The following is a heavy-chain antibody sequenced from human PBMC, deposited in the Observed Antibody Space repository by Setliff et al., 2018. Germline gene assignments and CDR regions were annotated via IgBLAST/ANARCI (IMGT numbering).Heavy chain of an antibody. CDR3: ARHRRDSSGNYFVGLYYFDY. D-gene: IGHD3-22*01. CDR1: GASISSYY. Sequence: SETLSLTCTVSGASISSYYWSWIRQPPGKGLEWIGYIYYGGTTNYNPSLKSRVSISLDTSKSQFSLRLRSLTAADTAVYYWARHRRDSSGNYFVGLYYFDYWGQGTPVTVSS. J-gene: IGHJ4*02. V-gene: IGHV4-59*08. CDR2: IYYGGTT.